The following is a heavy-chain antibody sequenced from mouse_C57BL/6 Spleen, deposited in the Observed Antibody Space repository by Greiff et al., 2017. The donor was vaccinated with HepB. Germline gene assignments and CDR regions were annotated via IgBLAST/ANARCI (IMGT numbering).Heavy chain of an antibody. Sequence: QVQLQQPGAELVRPGSSVKLSCKASGYTFTSYWMDWVKQRPGQGLEWIGNIYPSDSETHYNQKFKDKATLTVDKSSSTAYMQLSSLTSEDSAVYYGARGYYYGAMDYWGQGTSVTVSS. CDR3: ARGYYYGAMDY. J-gene: IGHJ4*01. CDR2: IYPSDSET. D-gene: IGHD1-1*01. CDR1: GYTFTSYW. V-gene: IGHV1-61*01.